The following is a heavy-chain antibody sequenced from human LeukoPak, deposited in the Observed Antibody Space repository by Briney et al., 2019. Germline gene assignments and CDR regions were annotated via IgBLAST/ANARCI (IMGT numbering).Heavy chain of an antibody. J-gene: IGHJ2*01. D-gene: IGHD3-10*01. CDR3: AKKRVITTPDAIDWYFDL. Sequence: GGSLRLSCEASGFTFSSFNMNWVRQAPGKGLEWVSFIGTTASTTYYADSVKGRFTISRDNSENTLFLQMNNLGAEDTAVYYCAKKRVITTPDAIDWYFDLWGRGTLVTVSS. CDR2: IGTTASTT. V-gene: IGHV3-48*01. CDR1: GFTFSSFN.